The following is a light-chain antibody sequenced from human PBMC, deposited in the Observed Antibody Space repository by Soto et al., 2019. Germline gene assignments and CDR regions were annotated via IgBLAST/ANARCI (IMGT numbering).Light chain of an antibody. CDR1: SSNIGNNF. CDR2: DND. Sequence: QSVLTQPPSVSAAPGQKITISCSGNSSNIGNNFVSWSRQLPGKAPILLIYDNDKRPSGIPDRFSASKSGASATLAIAGLQTGDEADYYCATWDASLSAGVFGGGTKVTVL. J-gene: IGLJ3*02. CDR3: ATWDASLSAGV. V-gene: IGLV1-51*01.